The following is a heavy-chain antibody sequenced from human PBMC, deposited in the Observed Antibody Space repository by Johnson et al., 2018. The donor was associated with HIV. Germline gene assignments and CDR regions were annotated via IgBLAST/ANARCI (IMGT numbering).Heavy chain of an antibody. J-gene: IGHJ3*02. Sequence: QVKLVESGGGVVQPGRSLRLSCAASGFTFSSYGMHWVRQAPGKGLEWVAVISYDGSNKYYADSVKGRFTISRDNSKNTLYLQMNSLRAEDTAVYYCARDAILSPGAFDIWGQGTMVTVSS. V-gene: IGHV3-30*03. CDR1: GFTFSSYG. D-gene: IGHD2-21*01. CDR3: ARDAILSPGAFDI. CDR2: ISYDGSNK.